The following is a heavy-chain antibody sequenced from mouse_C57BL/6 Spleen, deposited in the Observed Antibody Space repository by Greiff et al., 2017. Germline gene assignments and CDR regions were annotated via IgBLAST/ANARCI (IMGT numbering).Heavy chain of an antibody. D-gene: IGHD2-5*01. V-gene: IGHV1-64*01. CDR1: GYTFTSSW. J-gene: IGHJ3*01. CDR2: IHPNSGST. CDR3: ALSNYAWFAY. Sequence: QVQLQQPGAELVKPGASVTLSCKASGYTFTSSWMHWVKQRPGQGLEWIGMIHPNSGSTNYNEKIKSKATLTVDKSSSTAYMQHSSLTSEDSAVYYCALSNYAWFAYWGQGTLVTVSA.